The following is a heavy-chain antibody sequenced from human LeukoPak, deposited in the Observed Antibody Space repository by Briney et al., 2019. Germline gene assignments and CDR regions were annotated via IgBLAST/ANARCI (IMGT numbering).Heavy chain of an antibody. CDR2: IYYSGGT. J-gene: IGHJ4*02. CDR1: GGSISSSSYY. D-gene: IGHD1-26*01. V-gene: IGHV4-39*01. Sequence: SETLSLTCTVPGGSISSSSYYWGWIRQPPGKGLEWIGSIYYSGGTYYNPSLKSRVTISVDTSKNQFSLKLSSVTAADTAVYYCARLAVGAYGDSLDYWGQGTLVTVSS. CDR3: ARLAVGAYGDSLDY.